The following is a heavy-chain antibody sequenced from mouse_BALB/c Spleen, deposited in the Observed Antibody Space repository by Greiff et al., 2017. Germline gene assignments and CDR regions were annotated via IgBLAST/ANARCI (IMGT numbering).Heavy chain of an antibody. Sequence: EVKLVESGGGLVQPGGSRKLSCAASGFTFSSFGMHWVRQAPEKGLEWVAYISSGSSTIYYADTVKGRFTISRDNPKNTLFLQMTSLRSEDTAMYYCARGDEGDYWGQGTTLTVSS. D-gene: IGHD3-3*01. V-gene: IGHV5-17*02. CDR1: GFTFSSFG. CDR2: ISSGSSTI. J-gene: IGHJ2*01. CDR3: ARGDEGDY.